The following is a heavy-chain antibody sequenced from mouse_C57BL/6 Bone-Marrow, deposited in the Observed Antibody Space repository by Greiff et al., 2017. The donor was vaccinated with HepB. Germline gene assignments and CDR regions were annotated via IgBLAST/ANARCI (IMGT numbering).Heavy chain of an antibody. J-gene: IGHJ4*01. CDR1: GYTFTSYG. CDR2: IYPRSGNT. Sequence: QVQLKESGAELARPGASVKLSCKASGYTFTSYGISWVKQRTGQGLEWIGEIYPRSGNTYYNEKFKGKATLTADKSSSTAYMELRSLTSEDSAVYFCGRRTGYAMDYWGQGTSVTVSS. V-gene: IGHV1-81*01. CDR3: GRRTGYAMDY.